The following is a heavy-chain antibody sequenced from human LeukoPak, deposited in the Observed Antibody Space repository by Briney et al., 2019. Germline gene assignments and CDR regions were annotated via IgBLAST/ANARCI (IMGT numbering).Heavy chain of an antibody. CDR3: AIKYCSGGSCYTYYYYMDV. J-gene: IGHJ6*03. CDR1: VGTFSSYA. Sequence: SVKVSCKASVGTFSSYAISWVRQAPGQGLEWMGGIIPIIGTANYAQKFQGRVTITTDESTSTAYMELSSLRSEDTAVSYCAIKYCSGGSCYTYYYYMDVWGKGTTVTVSS. D-gene: IGHD2-15*01. V-gene: IGHV1-69*05. CDR2: IIPIIGTA.